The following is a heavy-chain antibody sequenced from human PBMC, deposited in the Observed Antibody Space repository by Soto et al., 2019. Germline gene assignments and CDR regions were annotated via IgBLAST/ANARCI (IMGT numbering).Heavy chain of an antibody. CDR3: VREMTAPSGYYYGLDV. J-gene: IGHJ6*02. D-gene: IGHD5-18*01. CDR1: GFTFSSYG. V-gene: IGHV3-30*03. CDR2: ISYDGSNK. Sequence: GGSLRLSCAASGFTFSSYGMHWVRQAPGKGLEWVAVISYDGSNKYYADSVKGRFTISRDNSKNTLYLQMNSLRTEDTAVYYCVREMTAPSGYYYGLDVWGQGTTVTVSS.